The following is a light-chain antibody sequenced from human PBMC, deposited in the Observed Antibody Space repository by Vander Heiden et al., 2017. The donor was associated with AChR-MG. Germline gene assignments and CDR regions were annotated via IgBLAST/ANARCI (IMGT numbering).Light chain of an antibody. Sequence: HSVLSQPPSVSGAPAQRVTTSCTGSSANIGAGYDVNWYQQLPGTAPKLLIYGNSDRPSGVPDRFSGSKSGTSASLAITGLQAEDEADYYCQSYDSSMSGSNVVFGGGTKLTVL. CDR2: GNS. CDR3: QSYDSSMSGSNVV. J-gene: IGLJ2*01. CDR1: SANIGAGYD. V-gene: IGLV1-40*01.